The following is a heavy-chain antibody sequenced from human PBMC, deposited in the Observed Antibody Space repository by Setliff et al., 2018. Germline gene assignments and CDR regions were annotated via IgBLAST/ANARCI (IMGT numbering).Heavy chain of an antibody. CDR3: ARESRYYYDNSGTLDY. D-gene: IGHD3-22*01. V-gene: IGHV4-30-4*08. J-gene: IGHJ4*02. CDR1: GGSISSGDYY. Sequence: SETLSLTCTVSGGSISSGDYYWGWIRQPPGKGLEWIGYIYSSGSTYYNPSLKSRVSISVDTSKNQFSLKLSSVTAADTAVYYCARESRYYYDNSGTLDYWGQGTLVTVSS. CDR2: IYSSGST.